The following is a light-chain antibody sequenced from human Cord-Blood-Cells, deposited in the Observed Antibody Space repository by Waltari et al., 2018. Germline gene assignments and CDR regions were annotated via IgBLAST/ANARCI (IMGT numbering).Light chain of an antibody. V-gene: IGLV1-47*01. CDR1: SSHIGSNY. CDR3: AAWDDSLSGYV. J-gene: IGLJ1*01. CDR2: RNN. Sequence: QSVLTQPPSASGTPGPRVTISCSGSSSHIGSNYVYWYQQLPGTAPKLLINRNNQRPSGVPDRFSGSKSGTSASLAISGLRSEDEADYYCAAWDDSLSGYVFGTGTKVTVL.